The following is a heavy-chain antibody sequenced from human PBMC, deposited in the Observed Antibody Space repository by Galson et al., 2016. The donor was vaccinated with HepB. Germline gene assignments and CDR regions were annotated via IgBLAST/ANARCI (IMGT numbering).Heavy chain of an antibody. CDR2: SYNADNR. CDR1: GFTVSGKF. J-gene: IGHJ4*01. CDR3: ASLQRRDLGIVPTAISFDL. V-gene: IGHV3-53*01. Sequence: SLRLSCAASGFTVSGKFMTWVRQAPGKGLEWVSFSYNADNRYYAESVKGRFTTSRDNSKNTFYLQMNSLRAEDTAVYYCASLQRRDLGIVPTAISFDLWGHGTLVTVAS. D-gene: IGHD2-2*01.